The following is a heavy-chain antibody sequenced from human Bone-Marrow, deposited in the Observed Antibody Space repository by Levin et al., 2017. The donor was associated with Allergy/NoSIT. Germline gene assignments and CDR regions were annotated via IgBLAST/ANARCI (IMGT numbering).Heavy chain of an antibody. J-gene: IGHJ6*02. CDR2: ISFDGNNR. D-gene: IGHD3-16*01. CDR1: GFTFTSYS. CDR3: ARDPQDYDYIWVAYYYGLDA. Sequence: SCAASGFTFTSYSLHWVRQAPGKGLEWVAVISFDGNNRYYRDSVKGRFTISRDNSKNTVYLQMKSLREDDTALYYCARDPQDYDYIWVAYYYGLDAWGQGTTVSVSS. V-gene: IGHV3-30*04.